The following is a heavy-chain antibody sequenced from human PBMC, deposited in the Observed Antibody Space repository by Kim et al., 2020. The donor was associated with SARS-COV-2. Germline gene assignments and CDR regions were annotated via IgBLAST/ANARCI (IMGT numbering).Heavy chain of an antibody. D-gene: IGHD6-19*01. J-gene: IGHJ6*02. V-gene: IGHV3-48*02. Sequence: GGSLRLSCAASGFTFSSYSMNWVRQAPGKGLEWVSYISSSSSTIYYTDSVKGRFTISRDNAKNSLYLQMNSLRDEDTAVYYCARDDSGWRLLHYHYYYGMDVWGQGTTVTVSS. CDR2: ISSSSSTI. CDR3: ARDDSGWRLLHYHYYYGMDV. CDR1: GFTFSSYS.